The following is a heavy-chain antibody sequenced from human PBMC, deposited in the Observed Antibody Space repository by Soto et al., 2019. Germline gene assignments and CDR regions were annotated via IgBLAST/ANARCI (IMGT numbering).Heavy chain of an antibody. Sequence: PGESLKISCKGSGYSFTSYWIGWVRQMPGKGLEWMGIIYPGDSDTRYSPSFQGQVTISADKSISTAYLQWSSLKASDTAMYYCARVVVITRDAFDIWGQGTMVTVSS. D-gene: IGHD3-22*01. CDR1: GYSFTSYW. V-gene: IGHV5-51*01. CDR2: IYPGDSDT. CDR3: ARVVVITRDAFDI. J-gene: IGHJ3*02.